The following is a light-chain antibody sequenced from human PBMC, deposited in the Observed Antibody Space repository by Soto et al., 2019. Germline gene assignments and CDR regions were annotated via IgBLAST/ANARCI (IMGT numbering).Light chain of an antibody. CDR1: QRITNW. V-gene: IGKV1-5*03. CDR2: QAS. J-gene: IGKJ1*01. CDR3: QQYNSHWSCT. Sequence: DVQLTQSPSTLAAFAGDRVTITCRASQRITNWLAWYQQKHGKAPSLLIYQASILQRGVTSRFSGSGFGTEFTLTISGLHSEDFGMYYCQQYNSHWSCTCGQGTKVDSK.